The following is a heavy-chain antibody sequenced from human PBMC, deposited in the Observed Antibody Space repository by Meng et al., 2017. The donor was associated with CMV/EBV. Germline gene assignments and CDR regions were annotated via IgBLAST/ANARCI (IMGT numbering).Heavy chain of an antibody. CDR3: AKASGWSMGRGYNWFDH. CDR1: GFTFDDYA. J-gene: IGHJ5*02. D-gene: IGHD6-19*01. Sequence: SLKISCAASGFTFDDYAMHWVRQAPGKGLEWVSGISWNSGSIGYADSVKGRFTISRDNAKNSLYLQMNSLRAEDTALYYCAKASGWSMGRGYNWFDHWGQGTLVTVSS. V-gene: IGHV3-9*01. CDR2: ISWNSGSI.